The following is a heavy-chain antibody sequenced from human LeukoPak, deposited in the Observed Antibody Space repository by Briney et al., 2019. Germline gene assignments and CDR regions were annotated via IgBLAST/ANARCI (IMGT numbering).Heavy chain of an antibody. Sequence: GGSLRLSCAASGFTFSSYAIHWVRQAPGKGLEWVAVISYDGSNKYYADSVKGRFTISRDNSKNTLYLQMNSLRAEDTAVYYCASSSYDSSGYYDYWGQGTLVTVSS. V-gene: IGHV3-30*04. CDR3: ASSSYDSSGYYDY. CDR1: GFTFSSYA. D-gene: IGHD3-22*01. J-gene: IGHJ4*02. CDR2: ISYDGSNK.